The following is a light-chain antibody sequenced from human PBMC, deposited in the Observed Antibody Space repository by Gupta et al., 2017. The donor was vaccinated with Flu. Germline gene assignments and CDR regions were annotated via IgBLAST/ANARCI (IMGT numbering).Light chain of an antibody. V-gene: IGKV1-5*03. CDR2: KAS. J-gene: IGKJ2*01. Sequence: DIQMTQFPSTLSASVGDRVTITCRASQNIAVLLAWYQQKPGKAPKLLNYKASSLESGVPPRCSGSGVDTESTPTSSRVQPEVGATYYHQQYNWDLYSFGQGTKLEIK. CDR1: QNIAVL. CDR3: QQYNWDLYS.